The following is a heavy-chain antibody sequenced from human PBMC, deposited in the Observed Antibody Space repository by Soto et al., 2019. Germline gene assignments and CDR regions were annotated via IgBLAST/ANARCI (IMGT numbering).Heavy chain of an antibody. D-gene: IGHD2-2*01. Sequence: EVQLVESGGGLVQPGGSLRLSCAASGLIFSNYKMHWVHQAPGKGLVWVSRINTDGSITDYADSVKGRFTVSRDNAKNTMYLQMNSLTVDDTAVYFCARDTNGLHYWGQGTLVTVSS. CDR2: INTDGSIT. V-gene: IGHV3-74*01. J-gene: IGHJ4*02. CDR1: GLIFSNYK. CDR3: ARDTNGLHY.